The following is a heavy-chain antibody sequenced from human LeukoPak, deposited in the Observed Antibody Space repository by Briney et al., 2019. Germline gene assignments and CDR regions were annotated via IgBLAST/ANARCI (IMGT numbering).Heavy chain of an antibody. V-gene: IGHV4-34*01. CDR3: ARADYSSSFRGAAFDI. CDR2: INHSGST. D-gene: IGHD6-13*01. Sequence: SETLSLTCAVYVGPFSGYYWSWIRQPPGKGLEWIGEINHSGSTNYNPSLKSRVTISVVTSKNRFSLKLSSVTAADTAVYYCARADYSSSFRGAAFDIWGQGTMVTVSS. CDR1: VGPFSGYY. J-gene: IGHJ3*02.